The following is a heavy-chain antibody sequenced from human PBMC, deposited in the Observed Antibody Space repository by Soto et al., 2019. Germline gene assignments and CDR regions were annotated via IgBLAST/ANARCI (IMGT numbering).Heavy chain of an antibody. Sequence: SETLSLTCTVSGGSISSGGYYWSWIRQHPGKGLEWIGYIYYSGSTYYNPSLKSRVTISVDTSKNQFSLKLSSVTAADTAVYYCASAHIPAAIDYWGQGTLVTVSS. J-gene: IGHJ4*02. CDR1: GGSISSGGYY. V-gene: IGHV4-31*03. CDR3: ASAHIPAAIDY. D-gene: IGHD2-2*01. CDR2: IYYSGST.